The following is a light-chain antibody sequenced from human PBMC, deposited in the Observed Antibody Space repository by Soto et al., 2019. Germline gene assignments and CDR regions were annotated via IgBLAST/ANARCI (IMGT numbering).Light chain of an antibody. J-gene: IGKJ1*01. Sequence: DIVMTQSPDSLAVSLGERATIYCKSSQSVLHSSTNTYYLVWYQQKPGQPPKSLIYWASTRASGVPDRFSGSGSGTDFTLTISSLQAEDVAVYYCQHFYPSPTSAFGPGTKVEI. CDR2: WAS. V-gene: IGKV4-1*01. CDR1: QSVLHSSTNTYY. CDR3: QHFYPSPTSA.